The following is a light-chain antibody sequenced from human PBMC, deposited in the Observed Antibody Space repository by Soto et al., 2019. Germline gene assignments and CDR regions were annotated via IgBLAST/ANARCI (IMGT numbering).Light chain of an antibody. CDR2: GAS. V-gene: IGKV3-15*01. CDR1: QSITRD. Sequence: EIVVKQFPASLSASPASRAATACRVSQSITRDLAWYQQKPGQAPRLLIYGASNRATGIPDRFSGSGSGTEFTLTIRSLKSEDFAVYYCQNYNNWPQWTLGNGKKVDIK. J-gene: IGKJ1*01. CDR3: QNYNNWPQWT.